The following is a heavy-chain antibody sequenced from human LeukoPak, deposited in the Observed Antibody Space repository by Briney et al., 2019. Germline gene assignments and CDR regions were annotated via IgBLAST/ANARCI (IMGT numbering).Heavy chain of an antibody. CDR2: INPNSGGT. CDR3: ASSYYDFWSGYYTYDYYYMDV. Sequence: ASVKVSCKASGYTFTGYCMHWVRQAPGQGLEWMGWINPNSGGTNYAQKFQGRVTMTRDTSISTAYMELSGLRSDDTAVYYCASSYYDFWSGYYTYDYYYMDVWGKGTTVTVSS. J-gene: IGHJ6*03. V-gene: IGHV1-2*02. D-gene: IGHD3-3*01. CDR1: GYTFTGYC.